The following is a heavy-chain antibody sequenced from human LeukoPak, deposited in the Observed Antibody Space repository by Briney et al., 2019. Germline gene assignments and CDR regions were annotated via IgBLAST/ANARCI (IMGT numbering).Heavy chain of an antibody. D-gene: IGHD3-22*01. CDR1: GFTFSSYW. CDR2: IKQDGSEK. CDR3: ARVVPGVYYYDSSGYYYFDY. V-gene: IGHV3-7*01. Sequence: GGSLRLSCAASGFTFSSYWMSWVRQAPGKGLEWVANIKQDGSEKYYVDSVKGRFTISRDNAKNSLYLQMNSLRAEDTAVYYCARVVPGVYYYDSSGYYYFDYWGQGTLVTVSS. J-gene: IGHJ4*02.